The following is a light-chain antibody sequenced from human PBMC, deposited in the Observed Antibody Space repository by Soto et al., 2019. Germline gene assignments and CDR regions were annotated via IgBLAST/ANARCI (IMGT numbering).Light chain of an antibody. CDR3: QQYYNTPLS. J-gene: IGKJ4*01. CDR1: QSVFYSSNNKDY. V-gene: IGKV4-1*01. Sequence: DIVMTQSPDSLAVSLGERATIICKSSQSVFYSSNNKDYLAWYQQRPGQSPKLLIYWASTRESGVPDRFSGSGSGTDFTLTINSLQPEDVAVYYCQQYYNTPLSFGGGTKVEI. CDR2: WAS.